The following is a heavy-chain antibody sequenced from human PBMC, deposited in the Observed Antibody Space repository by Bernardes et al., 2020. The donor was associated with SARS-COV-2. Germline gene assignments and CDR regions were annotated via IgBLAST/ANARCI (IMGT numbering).Heavy chain of an antibody. CDR2: INPNSGGT. CDR3: AIPPTNYDRYGMDV. V-gene: IGHV1-2*02. CDR1: GYPFTGYY. Sequence: ASVKVSCKASGYPFTGYYMHWVRQAPGQGLEWMGWINPNSGGTNYAQKFQGRVTMTRDTSNSTAYMELSRLRSDDTAVYYCAIPPTNYDRYGMDVWGQGTTVTVSS. J-gene: IGHJ6*02. D-gene: IGHD3-22*01.